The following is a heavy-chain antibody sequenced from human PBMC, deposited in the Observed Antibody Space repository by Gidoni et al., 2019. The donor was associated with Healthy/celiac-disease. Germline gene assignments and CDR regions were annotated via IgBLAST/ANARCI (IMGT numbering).Heavy chain of an antibody. D-gene: IGHD1-7*01. J-gene: IGHJ1*01. Sequence: QVKLVESGGGVVQPGRSLRLSCAATGCNFSSYAMHRVRQAPGKGLEWVAVISYDGSNTYYADSLKGRFTISRDNSKNPLYLQMNSLRADDTAVYYCARDRTTLLPGYFQHWGQGTLVTVSS. V-gene: IGHV3-30-3*01. CDR2: ISYDGSNT. CDR1: GCNFSSYA. CDR3: ARDRTTLLPGYFQH.